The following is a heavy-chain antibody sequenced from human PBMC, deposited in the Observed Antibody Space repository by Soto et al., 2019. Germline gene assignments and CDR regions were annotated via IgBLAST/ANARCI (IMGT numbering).Heavy chain of an antibody. J-gene: IGHJ6*02. D-gene: IGHD3-3*01. V-gene: IGHV3-15*01. CDR2: IKSKTDGGTT. CDR1: RFTSSNAW. CDR3: TSDRLLRYLDWLYLYYGIDV. Sequence: SCAASRFTSSNAWMSWVRQAPGKGLEWDGRIKSKTDGGTTDYAAPVKGRFTISRDDSKNTLNLQMNRLKTEDTDVYNFTSDRLLRYLDWLYLYYGIDVWGQ.